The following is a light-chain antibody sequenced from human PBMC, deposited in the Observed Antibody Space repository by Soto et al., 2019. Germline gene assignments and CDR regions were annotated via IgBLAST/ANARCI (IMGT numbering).Light chain of an antibody. J-gene: IGKJ4*01. CDR3: HQYKNWPLT. CDR2: GAS. V-gene: IGKV3-15*01. CDR1: QSVSSN. Sequence: EIVMTQSPATLSVSPGVRATLSCRASQSVSSNSAWYQQKPGQAPRLLIYGASTRATGFPARFSGSGSGTEFTLTISSLQSEDFAMYYCHQYKNWPLTFAGGTRVEIK.